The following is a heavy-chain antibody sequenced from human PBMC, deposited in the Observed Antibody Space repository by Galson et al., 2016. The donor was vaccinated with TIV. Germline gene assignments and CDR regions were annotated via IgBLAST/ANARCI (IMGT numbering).Heavy chain of an antibody. V-gene: IGHV1-8*01. CDR3: ARGHYYDSSGYSFDF. D-gene: IGHD3-22*01. CDR1: GYIFTSFD. CDR2: MSPSNGNT. J-gene: IGHJ4*02. Sequence: SVKVSCKASGYIFTSFDISWIRQAPGQGLEWMGWMSPSNGNTGYAQKFRGRITMTRHPSTTTVYMELSGLTSEDTAVYYCARGHYYDSSGYSFDFWGQGTLVTVSS.